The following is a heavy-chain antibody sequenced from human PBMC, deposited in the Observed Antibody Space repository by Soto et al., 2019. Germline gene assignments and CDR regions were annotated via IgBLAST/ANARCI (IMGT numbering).Heavy chain of an antibody. CDR1: GGSISSGGYY. J-gene: IGHJ4*02. Sequence: QVQLQESGPGLVKPSQTLSLTCTVSGGSISSGGYYWSWIRQHPGKGQEWIGYIYYSGSTYYNPSIKSRVTISVDTSKNQFSLKLSSVTAADTAVYYCARGVTMVRGVIHTPYFDYWGQGTLVTVSS. V-gene: IGHV4-31*03. CDR2: IYYSGST. CDR3: ARGVTMVRGVIHTPYFDY. D-gene: IGHD3-10*01.